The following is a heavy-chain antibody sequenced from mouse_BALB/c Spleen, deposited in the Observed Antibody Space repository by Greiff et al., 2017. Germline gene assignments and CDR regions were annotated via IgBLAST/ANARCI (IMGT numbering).Heavy chain of an antibody. J-gene: IGHJ1*01. CDR2: ISYDGSN. CDR1: GYSITSGYY. CDR3: ARGIYYYGGYFDV. D-gene: IGHD1-1*01. V-gene: IGHV3-6*02. Sequence: VQLKESGPGLVKPSQSLSLTCSVTGYSITSGYYWNWIRQFPGNKLEWMGYISYDGSNNYNPSLKNRISITRDTSKNQFFLKLNSVTTEDTATYDCARGIYYYGGYFDVWGAGTTVTVSS.